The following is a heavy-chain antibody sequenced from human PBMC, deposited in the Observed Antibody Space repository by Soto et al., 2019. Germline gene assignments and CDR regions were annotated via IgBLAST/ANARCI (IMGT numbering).Heavy chain of an antibody. Sequence: ASVKVSCKASGYTFTSYAMHWVRQAPGQRLEWMGWINAGNGNTKYSQKFQGRVTITRDTSASTAYMELSSLRSEDTAVYYCARDWGCSGGSCYPSYFDYWGQGTLVTAPQ. CDR1: GYTFTSYA. CDR3: ARDWGCSGGSCYPSYFDY. D-gene: IGHD2-15*01. J-gene: IGHJ4*02. V-gene: IGHV1-3*01. CDR2: INAGNGNT.